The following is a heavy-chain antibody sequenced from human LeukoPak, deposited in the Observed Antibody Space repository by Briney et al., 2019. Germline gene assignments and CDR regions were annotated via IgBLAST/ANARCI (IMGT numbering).Heavy chain of an antibody. V-gene: IGHV3-64*01. Sequence: GGSLRLSCAASGFTFSSYAMHLVRQAPGKGLEYVSAISTNGGSTYYANSVKGRFTISRDNSKNTLYLQMGSLRAEDMAVYYCARVLGYGGNSILDYWGQGTLVTVSS. CDR1: GFTFSSYA. CDR2: ISTNGGST. J-gene: IGHJ4*02. CDR3: ARVLGYGGNSILDY. D-gene: IGHD4-23*01.